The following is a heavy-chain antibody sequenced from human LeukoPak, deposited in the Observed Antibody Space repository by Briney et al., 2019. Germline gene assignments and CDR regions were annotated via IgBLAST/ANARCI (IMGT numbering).Heavy chain of an antibody. CDR1: GYTFTSYG. V-gene: IGHV1-18*01. Sequence: ASVKVSCKASGYTFTSYGISWVRQAPGQGLEWMGWISAYNGNTNYAQKLQGRVTMTTDTPTSTAYMELRSLRSDDTAVYYCARQRITMVRGVINFDYWGQGTLVTVSS. J-gene: IGHJ4*02. CDR3: ARQRITMVRGVINFDY. CDR2: ISAYNGNT. D-gene: IGHD3-10*01.